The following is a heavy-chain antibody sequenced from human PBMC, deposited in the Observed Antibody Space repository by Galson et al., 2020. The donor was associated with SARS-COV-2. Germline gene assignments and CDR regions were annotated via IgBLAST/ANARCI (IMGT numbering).Heavy chain of an antibody. CDR3: ARDLTITSGWYGGELFDY. Sequence: GESLKISCAASGFTFSTYAMHWVRQAPGKGLEWVAVISYDEGNKFYADSVKGRFTISRDNSKNTLYLQMNSLRAEDTAVYYCARDLTITSGWYGGELFDYWGQGTLVTVSS. CDR1: GFTFSTYA. D-gene: IGHD6-19*01. CDR2: ISYDEGNK. V-gene: IGHV3-30*04. J-gene: IGHJ4*02.